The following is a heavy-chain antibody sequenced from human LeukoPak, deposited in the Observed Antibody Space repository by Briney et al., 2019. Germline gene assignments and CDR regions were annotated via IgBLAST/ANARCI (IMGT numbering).Heavy chain of an antibody. CDR3: ARDDQQLDLDP. CDR2: IYYSGST. J-gene: IGHJ5*02. Sequence: SETLSLTCTVSGGSISSYYCNWIRQPPGRGLEWIGYIYYSGSTKYNASLKSRVTMSVDTSKNQFSLKLSSVTAADTAVYYCARDDQQLDLDPWGQGTLVTVSS. V-gene: IGHV4-59*01. D-gene: IGHD6-13*01. CDR1: GGSISSYY.